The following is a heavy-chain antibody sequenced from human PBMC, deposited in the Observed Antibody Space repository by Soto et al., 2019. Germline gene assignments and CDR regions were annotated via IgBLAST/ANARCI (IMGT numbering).Heavy chain of an antibody. J-gene: IGHJ5*02. CDR3: AREGYCSGGSCPNWFDP. CDR1: GFTFSSHW. V-gene: IGHV3-7*03. Sequence: GGSLRLSCAASGFTFSSHWMSWVRQAPGKGLEWVANIKQDGSEKYYVDSVKGRFTISRDNAKNSLYLQMNSLRAEDTAVYYCAREGYCSGGSCPNWFDPWGQGTLVTVSS. CDR2: IKQDGSEK. D-gene: IGHD2-15*01.